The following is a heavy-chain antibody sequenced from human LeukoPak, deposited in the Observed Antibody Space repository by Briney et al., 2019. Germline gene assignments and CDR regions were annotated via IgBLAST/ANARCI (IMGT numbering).Heavy chain of an antibody. CDR3: ARNVSDYDGNTRRLDY. D-gene: IGHD4-23*01. V-gene: IGHV3-21*01. CDR2: ISSSSSYI. J-gene: IGHJ4*02. CDR1: GFTFSSYS. Sequence: PGGSLRLSCAASGFTFSSYSMNWVRQAPGKGLEWVSSISSSSSYIYYADSVKGRFTISRDNAKNSLYLQMNSLRAEDTAVYYCARNVSDYDGNTRRLDYWGQGTLVTVSS.